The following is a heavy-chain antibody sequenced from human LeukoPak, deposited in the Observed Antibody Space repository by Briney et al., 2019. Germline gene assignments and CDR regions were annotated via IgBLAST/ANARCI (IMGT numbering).Heavy chain of an antibody. CDR3: AKEGHLGYCSSISCYFDY. CDR2: ISGSGDTT. D-gene: IGHD2-2*01. CDR1: GFTSSTYA. Sequence: PGGSLRLSCATSGFTSSTYAGSWVRQAPGRGLEWVSVISGSGDTTYYADSVKGRFTISRDNSKNTVYLQMNSLRAEDTAVYYCAKEGHLGYCSSISCYFDYWGQGTPVTVSS. V-gene: IGHV3-23*01. J-gene: IGHJ4*02.